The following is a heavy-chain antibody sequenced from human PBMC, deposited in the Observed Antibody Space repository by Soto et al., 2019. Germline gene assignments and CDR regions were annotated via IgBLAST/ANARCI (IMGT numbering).Heavy chain of an antibody. D-gene: IGHD3-10*01. V-gene: IGHV4-31*03. CDR1: GGSISSGGYY. Sequence: QVQLQESGPGLVKPSQTLSLTCTVSGGSISSGGYYWSWTRQHPGKGLEWIGYIYYSGSTYYNPSLKSRVTISVDTSKNQFSLKLSSVTAADTAVYYCARVAFGEFGRFYYGMDVWGQGTTVTVSS. J-gene: IGHJ6*02. CDR2: IYYSGST. CDR3: ARVAFGEFGRFYYGMDV.